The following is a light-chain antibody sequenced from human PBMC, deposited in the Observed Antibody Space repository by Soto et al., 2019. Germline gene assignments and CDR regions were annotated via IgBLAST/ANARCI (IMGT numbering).Light chain of an antibody. CDR2: AAS. J-gene: IGKJ2*01. Sequence: ESMLTQSPGTLSLSPGERATLSCRASQSVSTRYLAWYQQKLGQAPRLLIYAASIRATGIPDRFSGSGSGTDFTLTISRLEPEDFAVYYCHQFGSSPPAFTFGQGTKLEI. V-gene: IGKV3-20*01. CDR1: QSVSTRY. CDR3: HQFGSSPPAFT.